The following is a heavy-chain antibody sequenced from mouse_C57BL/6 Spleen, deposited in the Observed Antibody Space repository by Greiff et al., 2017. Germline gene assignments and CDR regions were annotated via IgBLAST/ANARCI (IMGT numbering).Heavy chain of an antibody. J-gene: IGHJ3*01. CDR2: ISSGGDYI. CDR1: GFTFSSYA. D-gene: IGHD2-12*01. CDR3: TRDSAYYSPSWFAY. Sequence: EVKLVESGEGLVKPGGSLKLSCAASGFTFSSYAMSWVRQTPEKRLEWVAYISSGGDYIYYADTVKGRFTISRDNARNTLYLQMSSLKSEDTAMYYCTRDSAYYSPSWFAYWGQGTLVTVSA. V-gene: IGHV5-9-1*02.